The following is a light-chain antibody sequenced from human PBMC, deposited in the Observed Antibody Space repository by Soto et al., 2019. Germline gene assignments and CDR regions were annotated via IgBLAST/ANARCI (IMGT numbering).Light chain of an antibody. CDR3: CSFAGYYPWV. J-gene: IGLJ3*02. Sequence: QSVLTQPRSVSGSPGQSVTVSCTRTSSDVDDYNFVSWYQCHPGKAPKLMIYDVDKRPSGVPDRFSGSKSGNTASLTISGLQAEDEAHYYCCSFAGYYPWVFGGGTQLTVL. V-gene: IGLV2-11*01. CDR2: DVD. CDR1: SSDVDDYNF.